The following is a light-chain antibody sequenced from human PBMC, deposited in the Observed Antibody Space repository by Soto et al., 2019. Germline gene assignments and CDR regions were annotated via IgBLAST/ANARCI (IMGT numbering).Light chain of an antibody. CDR2: DAS. J-gene: IGKJ5*01. Sequence: GLTQSPGTVSLSPGERATLSCRASQSVSSSYLAWYQKKPGQAPRLLIYDASNRATGIPARFSGSGSGTDFTLTISSLEPEDFAVYYCQQRSNWIPFGQ. CDR3: QQRSNWIP. CDR1: QSVSSSY. V-gene: IGKV3D-20*02.